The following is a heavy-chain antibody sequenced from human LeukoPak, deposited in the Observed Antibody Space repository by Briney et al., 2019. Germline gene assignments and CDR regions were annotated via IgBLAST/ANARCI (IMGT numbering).Heavy chain of an antibody. V-gene: IGHV4-34*01. Sequence: SETLSLTCAVYGGSFSGYYWSWIRQPPGKGLEWIGEINHSGSTNYNPSLKSRVTISVDTSKNQFSLKLSSVTAADTAVYYGARVTMIVVVNWFDPWGQGTLVTVSS. CDR1: GGSFSGYY. CDR2: INHSGST. D-gene: IGHD3-22*01. J-gene: IGHJ5*02. CDR3: ARVTMIVVVNWFDP.